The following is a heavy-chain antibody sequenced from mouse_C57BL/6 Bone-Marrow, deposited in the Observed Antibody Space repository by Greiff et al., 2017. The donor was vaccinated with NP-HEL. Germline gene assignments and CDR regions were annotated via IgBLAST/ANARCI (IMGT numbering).Heavy chain of an antibody. Sequence: QVQLQQSGAELARPGASVKLSCKASGYTFTSYGISWVKQRTGQGLEWIGEIYPRSGNTYYNEKFKGKATLTADKSSSTASMELRSLTSEESAVYFCAREDGYYVDWYFDVWGTGTTVTVSS. D-gene: IGHD2-3*01. CDR2: IYPRSGNT. V-gene: IGHV1-81*01. J-gene: IGHJ1*03. CDR1: GYTFTSYG. CDR3: AREDGYYVDWYFDV.